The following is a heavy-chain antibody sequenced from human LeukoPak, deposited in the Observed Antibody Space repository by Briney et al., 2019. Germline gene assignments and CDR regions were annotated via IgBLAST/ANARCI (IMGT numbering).Heavy chain of an antibody. CDR2: INWNGDRE. D-gene: IGHD3-22*01. CDR1: GFMFDDYG. J-gene: IGHJ4*02. CDR3: ARGYFYYDSSAHYPSFFYFDY. V-gene: IGHV3-20*04. Sequence: GGSLRLSCVASGFMFDDYGMNWVRQVPGKGLEWVAGINWNGDREGYADSVKGRFTISRDNAKTSLYLQMNSLRAEDTASYYCARGYFYYDSSAHYPSFFYFDYWGQGTVVSVSS.